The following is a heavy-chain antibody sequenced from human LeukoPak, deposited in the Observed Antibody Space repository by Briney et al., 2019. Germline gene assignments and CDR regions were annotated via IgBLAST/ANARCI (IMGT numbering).Heavy chain of an antibody. CDR2: IIPILGMA. Sequence: GSSVKVSCKASGGTFSSYTISWVRQAPGQGLEWMGRIIPILGMANYAQKFQGRVTITADKSMSTAYMELSSLRYEDTAVYCCARELKTYYYDSSGYALCNWFDPWGQGTLVTVSS. J-gene: IGHJ5*02. V-gene: IGHV1-69*04. CDR1: GGTFSSYT. D-gene: IGHD3-22*01. CDR3: ARELKTYYYDSSGYALCNWFDP.